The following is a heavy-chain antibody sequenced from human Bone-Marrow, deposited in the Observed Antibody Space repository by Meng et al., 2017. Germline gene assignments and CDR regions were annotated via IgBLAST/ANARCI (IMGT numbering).Heavy chain of an antibody. J-gene: IGHJ1*01. V-gene: IGHV1-69*01. CDR1: GGTFSSYA. CDR3: AREGIAAASLQD. D-gene: IGHD6-13*01. Sequence: QVQRVPSGAEVKSHGSSGKVSSKASGGTFSSYAIRWVRQAPGQGLEWMGGIIPIFGTANYAQKFQGRVTITADESTSTAYMELSSLRSEDTAVYYCAREGIAAASLQDWGQGTLVTVSS. CDR2: IIPIFGTA.